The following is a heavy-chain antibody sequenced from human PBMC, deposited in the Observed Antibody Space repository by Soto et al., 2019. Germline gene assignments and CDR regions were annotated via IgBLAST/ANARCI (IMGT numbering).Heavy chain of an antibody. CDR2: FDPEDGET. Sequence: ASVKVSCKVSGYTLTELSMHWVRQAPGKGLEWMGGFDPEDGETIYAQKFQGRVTMTEDTSTDTAYMELSSLRSEDTAVYYCATALSCSSGWSPFDYWGQGTLVTVSS. V-gene: IGHV1-24*01. CDR3: ATALSCSSGWSPFDY. CDR1: GYTLTELS. J-gene: IGHJ4*02. D-gene: IGHD6-19*01.